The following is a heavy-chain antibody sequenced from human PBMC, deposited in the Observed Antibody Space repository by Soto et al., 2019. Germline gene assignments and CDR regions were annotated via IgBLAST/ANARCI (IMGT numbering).Heavy chain of an antibody. CDR1: GFTFSSYS. CDR3: ARDQVVVPAATLVYYYYYGMDV. D-gene: IGHD2-2*01. J-gene: IGHJ6*02. V-gene: IGHV3-21*01. Sequence: LRLSCAASGFTFSSYSMNWVRQAPGKGLEWVSSISSSSSYIYYADSVKGRFTISRDNAKNSLYLQMNSLRAEDTAVYYCARDQVVVPAATLVYYYYYGMDVWGQGTTVTVSS. CDR2: ISSSSSYI.